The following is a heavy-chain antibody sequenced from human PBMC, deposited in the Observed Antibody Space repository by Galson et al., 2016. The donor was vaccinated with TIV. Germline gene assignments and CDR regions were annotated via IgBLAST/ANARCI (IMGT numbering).Heavy chain of an antibody. V-gene: IGHV1-24*01. CDR3: ATVAWFPGLSLDN. D-gene: IGHD2/OR15-2a*01. CDR2: FDPEGSKT. J-gene: IGHJ4*02. CDR1: GNSLNELV. Sequence: SVKVSCKVSGNSLNELVIHWVRQAPGKGLEWMGGFDPEGSKTVYAQMLQGRVTMAADTSRNTAYMELGSLRFEDTAVYYCATVAWFPGLSLDNWGQGNLVTVSS.